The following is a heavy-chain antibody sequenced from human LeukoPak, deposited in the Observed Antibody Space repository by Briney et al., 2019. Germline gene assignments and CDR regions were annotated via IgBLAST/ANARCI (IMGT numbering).Heavy chain of an antibody. Sequence: SETLSLTCTVSGGSISSYYWSWIRQPPGKGLEWIGYIFYSGSTNYNPSLKSRVTISVDTSKNQFSLKLSSVTAADTAVYYCARDQSRAFDIWGQGAMVTVSS. CDR2: IFYSGST. V-gene: IGHV4-59*01. CDR3: ARDQSRAFDI. J-gene: IGHJ3*02. CDR1: GGSISSYY.